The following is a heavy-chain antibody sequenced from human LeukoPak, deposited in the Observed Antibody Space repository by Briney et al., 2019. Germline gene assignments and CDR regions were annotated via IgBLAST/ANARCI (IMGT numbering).Heavy chain of an antibody. D-gene: IGHD1-1*01. J-gene: IGHJ5*02. Sequence: ASVKVSCKASGYTFTSYGISWVRQAPGQGLEWMGWISAYNGSTNYAQKLQGRVTMTTDTSTSTAYMELRSLRSDDTAVYYCARSTTGTGSSWFDPWGQGTLVTVSS. CDR1: GYTFTSYG. CDR2: ISAYNGST. V-gene: IGHV1-18*04. CDR3: ARSTTGTGSSWFDP.